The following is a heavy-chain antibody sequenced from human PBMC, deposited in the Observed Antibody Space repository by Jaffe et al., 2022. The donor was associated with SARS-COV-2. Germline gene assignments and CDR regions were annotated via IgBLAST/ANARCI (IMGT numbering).Heavy chain of an antibody. Sequence: EVQLVESGGGLVQPGRSLRLSCTASGFTFGDYAMSWFRQAPGKGLEWVGFIRSKAYGGTTEYAASVKGRFTISRDDSKSIAYLQMNSLKTEDTAVYYCTRDQMGGYYYYYMDVWGKGTTVTVSS. CDR1: GFTFGDYA. CDR3: TRDQMGGYYYYYMDV. V-gene: IGHV3-49*03. CDR2: IRSKAYGGTT. D-gene: IGHD1-26*01. J-gene: IGHJ6*03.